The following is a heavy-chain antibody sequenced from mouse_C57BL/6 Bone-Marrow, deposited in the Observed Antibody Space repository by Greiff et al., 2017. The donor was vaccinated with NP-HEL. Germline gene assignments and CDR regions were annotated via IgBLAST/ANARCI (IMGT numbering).Heavy chain of an antibody. J-gene: IGHJ3*01. CDR2: ISSGGDYI. V-gene: IGHV5-9-1*02. Sequence: EVMLVESGEGLVKPGGSLKLSCAASGFTFSSYAMSWVRQTPEKRLEWVAYISSGGDYIYYADTVKGRFTISRDNARNTLYLQMSSLKSEDTAMYYCTRAGTITTVVAPVAYWGQGTLVTVSA. CDR3: TRAGTITTVVAPVAY. D-gene: IGHD1-1*01. CDR1: GFTFSSYA.